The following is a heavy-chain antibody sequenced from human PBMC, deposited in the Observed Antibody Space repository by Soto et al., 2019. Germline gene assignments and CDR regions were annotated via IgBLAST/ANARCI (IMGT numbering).Heavy chain of an antibody. Sequence: PGGSLRLSCAASGFTFSSYSMNWVRQAPGKGLEWVSYISSSSSTIYYADSVKGRFTISRDNAKNSLYLQMNSLRAEDTAVYYCAKDQYSSSWYARYGMDVWGQGTTVTVSS. V-gene: IGHV3-48*01. D-gene: IGHD6-13*01. CDR1: GFTFSSYS. CDR2: ISSSSSTI. J-gene: IGHJ6*02. CDR3: AKDQYSSSWYARYGMDV.